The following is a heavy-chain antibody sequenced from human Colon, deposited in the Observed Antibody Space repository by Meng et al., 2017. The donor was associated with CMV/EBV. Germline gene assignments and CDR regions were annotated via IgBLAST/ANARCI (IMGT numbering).Heavy chain of an antibody. V-gene: IGHV3-7*03. Sequence: GGSLRLSCTVSRFSFSDFWMNWVRQAPGKGLEWVANIKADGSETYYADSVKGRFIISRDNAKNSLYLQMNSLRAEDTAFYYCAKDIRSGPTRDFDYWGQGTLVTVSS. J-gene: IGHJ4*02. CDR3: AKDIRSGPTRDFDY. D-gene: IGHD6-25*01. CDR1: RFSFSDFW. CDR2: IKADGSET.